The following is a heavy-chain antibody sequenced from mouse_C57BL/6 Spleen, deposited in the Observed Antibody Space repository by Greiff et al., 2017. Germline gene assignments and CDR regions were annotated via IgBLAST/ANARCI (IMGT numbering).Heavy chain of an antibody. CDR3: EREDSSYCDY. Sequence: EVKLLESGGGLVKPGGSLKLSCAASGFTFSSYAMSWVRRTPEKRLEWVATISDGGSYTYYPDNVKGRFTISRDNAKNNLYLKMRHLKSEDTAMYYCEREDSSYCDYWGQGTTLTVSS. J-gene: IGHJ2*01. CDR1: GFTFSSYA. V-gene: IGHV5-4*01. D-gene: IGHD1-1*01. CDR2: ISDGGSYT.